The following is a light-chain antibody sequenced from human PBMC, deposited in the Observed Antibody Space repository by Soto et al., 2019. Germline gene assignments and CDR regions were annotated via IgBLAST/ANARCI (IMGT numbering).Light chain of an antibody. CDR1: SSDVGGYNS. Sequence: QSVLTQPASVSGSPGQSIIISCTGTSSDVGGYNSVSWYQQHPGKAPKLILYDVTDRPSGVSYRFSGSKSGNTASLTISGLQAADEADYFCSSFTSSMTNVFGSGNKVTVL. J-gene: IGLJ1*01. CDR3: SSFTSSMTNV. CDR2: DVT. V-gene: IGLV2-14*01.